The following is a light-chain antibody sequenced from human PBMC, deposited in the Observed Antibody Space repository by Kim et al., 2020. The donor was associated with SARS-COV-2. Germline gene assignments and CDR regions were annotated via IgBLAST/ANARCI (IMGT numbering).Light chain of an antibody. Sequence: AAVGDIVNITCRASQGINSYLVWFQQKPGKVPKRLIYGASNLQSGVPSRFSGSGSGTEFTLTISSLQPEDFATYYCLQHNSYPLTFGGGTKVDIK. CDR1: QGINSY. CDR3: LQHNSYPLT. J-gene: IGKJ4*01. CDR2: GAS. V-gene: IGKV1-17*03.